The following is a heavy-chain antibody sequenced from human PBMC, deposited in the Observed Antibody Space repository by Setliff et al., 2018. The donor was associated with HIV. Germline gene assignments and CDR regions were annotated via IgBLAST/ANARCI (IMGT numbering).Heavy chain of an antibody. CDR2: ISSSSSYI. Sequence: PGESLKISCAASGFTFSRYWMSWVRQAPGKGLEWVSSISSSSSYIYYADSVKGRFTISRDNAKNSLYLQMNSLRGEDTAVYYCARGKNWFDPWGQGTPVTVSS. V-gene: IGHV3-21*04. D-gene: IGHD6-13*01. CDR3: ARGKNWFDP. J-gene: IGHJ5*02. CDR1: GFTFSRYW.